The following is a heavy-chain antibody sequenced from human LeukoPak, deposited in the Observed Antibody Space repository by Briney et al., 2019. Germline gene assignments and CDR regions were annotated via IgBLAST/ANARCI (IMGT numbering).Heavy chain of an antibody. D-gene: IGHD2-2*01. Sequence: PGGSLRLSCAASGFTFSSYGMHWVRQAPGKGLEWVAVIWYDGSKKYYADAVKGRFTISRDNSKDTLYLQMNSLRAEDTDVYYCARDWAYVARYCSSTSCSPGLSLSGMDVWGQGTTVTVSS. J-gene: IGHJ6*02. CDR1: GFTFSSYG. CDR3: ARDWAYVARYCSSTSCSPGLSLSGMDV. V-gene: IGHV3-33*01. CDR2: IWYDGSKK.